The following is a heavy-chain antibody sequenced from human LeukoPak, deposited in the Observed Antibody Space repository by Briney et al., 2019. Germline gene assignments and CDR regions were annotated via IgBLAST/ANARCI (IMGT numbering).Heavy chain of an antibody. D-gene: IGHD3-22*01. V-gene: IGHV4-59*01. Sequence: SETLSLTCTVSGGFISSYYWSWIRQPPGKRLEWIGYISYSGSTNYNPSLKSRVTISVDTSKKQFSLKLRSVTAADTAVYYCARVSPRDTYYLGMDVWGRGTTVIVSS. CDR1: GGFISSYY. CDR2: ISYSGST. J-gene: IGHJ6*02. CDR3: ARVSPRDTYYLGMDV.